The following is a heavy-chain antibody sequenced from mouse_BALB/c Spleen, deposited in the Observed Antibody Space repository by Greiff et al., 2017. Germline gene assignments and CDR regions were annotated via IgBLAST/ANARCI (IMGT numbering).Heavy chain of an antibody. J-gene: IGHJ3*01. CDR2: INSNGGST. V-gene: IGHV5-6-3*01. D-gene: IGHD2-14*01. CDR3: ARDLGD. Sequence: EVQGVESGGGLVQPGGSLKLSCAASGFTFSSYGMSWVRQTPDKRLELVATINSNGGSTYYPDSVKGRFTISRDNAKNTLYLQMSSLKSEDTAMYYCARDLGDWGQGTLVTVSA. CDR1: GFTFSSYG.